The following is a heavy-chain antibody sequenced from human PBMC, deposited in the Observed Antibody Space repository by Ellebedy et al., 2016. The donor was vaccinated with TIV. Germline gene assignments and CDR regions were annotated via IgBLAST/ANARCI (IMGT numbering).Heavy chain of an antibody. V-gene: IGHV3-23*01. CDR2: ISGGGDKT. J-gene: IGHJ4*02. Sequence: GESLKISXAVSVIRFSNFFMSWVRQAPGKGLEWVSTISGGGDKTYLADSVKGRFIISRDNFRNTLYLQMNGLTTDDTAVYYCRPGHYSGSWGLGSLVTVSS. CDR3: RPGHYSGS. CDR1: VIRFSNFF.